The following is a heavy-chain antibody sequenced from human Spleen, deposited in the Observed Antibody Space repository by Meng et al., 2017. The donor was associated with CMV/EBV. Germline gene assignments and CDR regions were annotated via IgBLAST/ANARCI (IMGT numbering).Heavy chain of an antibody. CDR1: W. D-gene: IGHD3-16*01. J-gene: IGHJ4*02. CDR2: IKSKDEGETT. CDR3: TTDMIIIGGAISNQQNYFQF. Sequence: WMTWVRRTPGKGLEWIGRIKSKDEGETTDYAAPMKGRFSISRDDSTNTVSLHLNSLQTEDTGFYYCTTDMIIIGGAISNQQNYFQFWGQGELVTVSS. V-gene: IGHV3-15*01.